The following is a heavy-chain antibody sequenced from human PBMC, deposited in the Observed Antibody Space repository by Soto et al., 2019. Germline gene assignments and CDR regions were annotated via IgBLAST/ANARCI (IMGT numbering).Heavy chain of an antibody. D-gene: IGHD1-26*01. CDR1: GFTFSSFG. CDR2: ITGAGYI. V-gene: IGHV3-21*01. Sequence: GGSLRLSCAASGFTFSSFGMNWVRQAPGKGLEWVSSITGAGYIFYADSVEGRFSISRDNAKNSAYLQMNSLRAEDTAVYYCARYSGTYRDYWGQGILVTVSS. J-gene: IGHJ4*02. CDR3: ARYSGTYRDY.